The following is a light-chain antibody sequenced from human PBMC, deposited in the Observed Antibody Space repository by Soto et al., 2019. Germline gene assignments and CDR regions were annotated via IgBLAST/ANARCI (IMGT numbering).Light chain of an antibody. V-gene: IGKV1-39*01. CDR1: QSIRNY. CDR2: AAS. Sequence: DIKMTQSPSSLSASVGDRVTISCRASQSIRNYVSWYQQKPGTAPKLVIRAASTLQSGVPSRLSGSGSGTDFTVTISSLQIEDFATYFCQQTDSTPQTFGQGTNVEI. J-gene: IGKJ1*01. CDR3: QQTDSTPQT.